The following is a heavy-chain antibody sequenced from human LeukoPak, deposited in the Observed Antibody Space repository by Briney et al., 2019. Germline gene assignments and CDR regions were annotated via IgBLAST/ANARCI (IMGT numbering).Heavy chain of an antibody. Sequence: GGSLRLSCAASGFTFSSYGMHWVRQAPGKGLEWVAVISYDGSNKYYADSVKGRFTISRDNSKNTLYLQMNSLRAEDTAVYYCAKDRRPGYCSGGSCYLDYWGQGTLVTVSS. J-gene: IGHJ4*02. CDR1: GFTFSSYG. V-gene: IGHV3-30*18. CDR2: ISYDGSNK. CDR3: AKDRRPGYCSGGSCYLDY. D-gene: IGHD2-15*01.